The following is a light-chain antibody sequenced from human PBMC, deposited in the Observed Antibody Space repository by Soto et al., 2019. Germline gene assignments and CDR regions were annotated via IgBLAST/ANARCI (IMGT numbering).Light chain of an antibody. CDR3: QHYDISPHT. J-gene: IGKJ2*01. CDR2: GAS. CDR1: QSIVNSY. V-gene: IGKV3-20*01. Sequence: EIVLTQSPGTLSLSPGERATLSCRASQSIVNSYLAWYQQKPGQTPRLLIYGASDRATGIPDRFSGSGSGADVTLTISRLEPEDFAVYYCQHYDISPHTFGQGTPLEIK.